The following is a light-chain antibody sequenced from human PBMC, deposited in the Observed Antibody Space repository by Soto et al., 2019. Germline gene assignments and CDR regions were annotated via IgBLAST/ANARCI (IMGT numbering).Light chain of an antibody. Sequence: DIQLTQSPSSLSAYVGDRISITCRTSQAVGYYLNWCQERPGQAHKVLIYAVSELERGGPPRFSASGSGTDFTLTISRLEPEDFATYYCQRSGIPWTFGPGTKVEMK. CDR2: AVS. CDR3: QRSGIPWT. CDR1: QAVGYY. J-gene: IGKJ1*01. V-gene: IGKV1-39*01.